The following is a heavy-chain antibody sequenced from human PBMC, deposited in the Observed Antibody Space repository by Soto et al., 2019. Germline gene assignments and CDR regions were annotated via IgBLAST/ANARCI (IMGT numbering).Heavy chain of an antibody. J-gene: IGHJ4*02. CDR2: INPSGGST. CDR3: ARVNSGNYDFWSGYPEGVWAYYFDY. V-gene: IGHV1-46*01. CDR1: GYTFTSYY. D-gene: IGHD3-3*01. Sequence: RASVKVSCKASGYTFTSYYMHWVRQAPGQGLEWMGIINPSGGSTSYAQKFQGRVTMTRDTSTSTVYMELSSLRSEDTAVYYCARVNSGNYDFWSGYPEGVWAYYFDYWGQGTLVTVSS.